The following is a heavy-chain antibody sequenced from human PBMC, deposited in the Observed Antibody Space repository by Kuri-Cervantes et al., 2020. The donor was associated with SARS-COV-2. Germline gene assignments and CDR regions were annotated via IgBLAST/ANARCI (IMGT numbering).Heavy chain of an antibody. CDR2: TYYRSKWYN. V-gene: IGHV6-1*01. J-gene: IGHJ2*01. Sequence: SETLSLTCAISGASVSSNSAAWNWIRQSPSRGLEWLGRTYYRSKWYNDYAVSVKSRITINPDTSKNQFSLQLNSVTPEDTAVYYCASSGYNWGPDYGYFDLWGRGILVTVS. CDR3: ASSGYNWGPDYGYFDL. CDR1: GASVSSNSAA. D-gene: IGHD1-1*01.